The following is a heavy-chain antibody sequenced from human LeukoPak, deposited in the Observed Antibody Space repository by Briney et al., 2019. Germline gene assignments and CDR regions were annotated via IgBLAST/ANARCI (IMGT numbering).Heavy chain of an antibody. D-gene: IGHD3-9*01. CDR1: GYTFTGYY. J-gene: IGHJ4*02. Sequence: GASVKVSCKASGYTFTGYYMHWVRQAPGQGLEWMGWINPNSGGTNYAQKFQGRVTMTRDMSTSTVYMELSSLRSEDTAVYYCARTDYDILTGSYYFDYWGQGTLVTVSS. CDR3: ARTDYDILTGSYYFDY. CDR2: INPNSGGT. V-gene: IGHV1-2*02.